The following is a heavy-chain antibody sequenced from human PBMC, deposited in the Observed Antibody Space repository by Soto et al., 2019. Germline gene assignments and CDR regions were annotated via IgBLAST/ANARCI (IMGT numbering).Heavy chain of an antibody. CDR2: ISGSGGST. CDR1: GFTFSGYA. D-gene: IGHD2-2*01. CDR3: AKGSRYCSSTSCFPVPYYFDY. J-gene: IGHJ4*02. V-gene: IGHV3-23*01. Sequence: GGSLRLSCAASGFTFSGYAMSWVRQAPGKGLEWVSAISGSGGSTYYADSVKGRFTISRDNSKNTLYLQMNSLRDEDTAVYYCAKGSRYCSSTSCFPVPYYFDYWGQGTLVTVSS.